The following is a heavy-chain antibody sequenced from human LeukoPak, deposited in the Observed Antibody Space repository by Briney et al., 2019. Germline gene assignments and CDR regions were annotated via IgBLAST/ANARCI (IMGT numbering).Heavy chain of an antibody. CDR2: IYFSGST. Sequence: SETLSLTCTVSGGSISNYHWSWIRQPPGKGLEWIGFIYFSGSTNYNPSLKGRVTISVDTSKNQFSLKLNSVTAADTAVYYCARAIPYNWFDPWGQGTLVTVSS. V-gene: IGHV4-59*01. CDR1: GGSISNYH. CDR3: ARAIPYNWFDP. J-gene: IGHJ5*02.